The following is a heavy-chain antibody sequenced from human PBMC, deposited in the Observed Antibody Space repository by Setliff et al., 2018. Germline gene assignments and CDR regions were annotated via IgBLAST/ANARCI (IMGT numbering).Heavy chain of an antibody. CDR3: AREGEGSTFFPLDAFDI. CDR1: GYFFSSYT. D-gene: IGHD3-16*01. CDR2: INTNTGNP. Sequence: ASVKVSCKASGYFFSSYTLHWVRQAPGQGLEWMGWINTNTGNPTYAQGFTGRFVFSLDTSVSTAYLQISSLKAEDTAVYYCAREGEGSTFFPLDAFDIWGQGTMVTVSS. V-gene: IGHV7-4-1*02. J-gene: IGHJ3*02.